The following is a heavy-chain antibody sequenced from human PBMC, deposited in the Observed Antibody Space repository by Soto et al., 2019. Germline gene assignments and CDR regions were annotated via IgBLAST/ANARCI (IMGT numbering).Heavy chain of an antibody. D-gene: IGHD2-15*01. Sequence: VGSLRLSCAASGFTFSTYGMSWVRQAPGRGLEWVSAISGSGGTTYYADSVKGRFTISRDNSNNMLYLQMNSMRAEDTAIYYCAKGPGYCSGGSCYSSYYYGMDVWGQGTTVTVSS. CDR2: ISGSGGTT. J-gene: IGHJ6*02. CDR3: AKGPGYCSGGSCYSSYYYGMDV. V-gene: IGHV3-23*01. CDR1: GFTFSTYG.